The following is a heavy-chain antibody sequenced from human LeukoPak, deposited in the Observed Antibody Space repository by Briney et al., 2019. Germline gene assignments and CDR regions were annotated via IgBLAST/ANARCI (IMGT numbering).Heavy chain of an antibody. V-gene: IGHV4-34*01. Sequence: SETLSLTCAVYGGSFSGYYWSWIRQPPGKGLEWIGEINHSGSTNYNPSLKSRVTISVDTSKNQFSLKLSSVTAADTAVYYCARGNQDIMATIFGYYYYGMDVWGQGTTVTVSS. CDR1: GGSFSGYY. CDR3: ARGNQDIMATIFGYYYYGMDV. J-gene: IGHJ6*02. D-gene: IGHD5-12*01. CDR2: INHSGST.